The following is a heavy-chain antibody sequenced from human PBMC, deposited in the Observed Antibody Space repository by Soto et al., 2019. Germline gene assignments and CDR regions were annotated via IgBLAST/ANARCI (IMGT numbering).Heavy chain of an antibody. J-gene: IGHJ6*02. Sequence: TGGSLRLSCAASGITFSNAWMTWVRQAPGKGLEWVGRIKSITDGGTTDCAAPVKGRFTISRDDSKDTLYLQMNNLRTEDTAVYHCTTDSADIVVVPATFGMDVWGQGTTVTVSS. V-gene: IGHV3-15*01. CDR2: IKSITDGGTT. CDR3: TTDSADIVVVPATFGMDV. D-gene: IGHD2-2*01. CDR1: GITFSNAW.